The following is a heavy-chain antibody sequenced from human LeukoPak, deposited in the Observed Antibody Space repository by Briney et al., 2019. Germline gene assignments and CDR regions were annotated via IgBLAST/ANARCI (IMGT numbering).Heavy chain of an antibody. V-gene: IGHV3-53*01. CDR1: GFTVITND. J-gene: IGHJ4*02. Sequence: PGGSLRLSCAASGFTVITNDMTWVRQAPGKGLEWVSVLYSDGNTKYADSVQGRFTISRDNSKNTPYLEMNSLSPDDTAVYYCARGVEPLAANTLAYWGQGTLVTVSS. D-gene: IGHD1-14*01. CDR2: LYSDGNT. CDR3: ARGVEPLAANTLAY.